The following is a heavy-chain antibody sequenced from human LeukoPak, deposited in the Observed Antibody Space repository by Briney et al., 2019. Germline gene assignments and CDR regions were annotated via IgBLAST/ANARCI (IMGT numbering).Heavy chain of an antibody. CDR1: GGTFSSYA. J-gene: IGHJ6*02. Sequence: FSVTVSCKASGGTFSSYAISWVRPAPGQGLEWMGRIIPIPDTANYAQKFQGRVTITADKFTSIASMELSSLRSDDTAVYYCARGRGEPTSTRMDVCGQRATFSVSS. CDR3: ARGRGEPTSTRMDV. CDR2: IIPIPDTA. V-gene: IGHV1-69*04. D-gene: IGHD2-21*01.